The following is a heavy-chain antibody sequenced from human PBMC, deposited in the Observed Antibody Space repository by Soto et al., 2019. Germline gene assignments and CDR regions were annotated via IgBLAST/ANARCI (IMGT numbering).Heavy chain of an antibody. J-gene: IGHJ4*01. D-gene: IGHD2-2*01. V-gene: IGHV3-21*01. Sequence: GLECVSSISSSITYIYYADSVKGRFTISRGNAKNSLYLQMNSLRAEDTAVYYFSRGGYCSSTSCPPLPFDYWGHGTLVTVS. CDR3: SRGGYCSSTSCPPLPFDY. CDR2: ISSSITYI.